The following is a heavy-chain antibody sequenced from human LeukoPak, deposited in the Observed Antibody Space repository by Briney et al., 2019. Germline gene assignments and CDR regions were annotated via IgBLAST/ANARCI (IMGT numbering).Heavy chain of an antibody. CDR3: ARVSTHFGVVTDFDY. V-gene: IGHV1-8*01. D-gene: IGHD3-3*01. J-gene: IGHJ4*02. CDR1: GYTFTSYD. CDR2: MNPNSGNT. Sequence: ASVKVSCKASGYTFTSYDINWVRQAIGQGLEWMGWMNPNSGNTGYAQKFQGRVTMTRNTSISTAYMELSSLRSEDTAVYYCARVSTHFGVVTDFDYWGQGTLVTVSS.